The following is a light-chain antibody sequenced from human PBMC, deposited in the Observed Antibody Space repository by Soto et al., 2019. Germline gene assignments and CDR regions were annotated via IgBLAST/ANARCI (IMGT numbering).Light chain of an antibody. V-gene: IGKV3-20*01. Sequence: EIVLTQSPGTLSLSPGERATLSCRASQSVSSSSLAWYQQKPGQAPRLLIYGASGRVTGIPVRFRGSGSGTDFTLNISRLEPEDFAVYYCQQYVSSPLFTFGPGTKVDIK. J-gene: IGKJ3*01. CDR2: GAS. CDR1: QSVSSSS. CDR3: QQYVSSPLFT.